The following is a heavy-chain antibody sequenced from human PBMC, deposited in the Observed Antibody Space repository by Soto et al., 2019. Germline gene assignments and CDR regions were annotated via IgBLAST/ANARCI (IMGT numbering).Heavy chain of an antibody. CDR1: GGSFSGYY. J-gene: IGHJ5*02. V-gene: IGHV4-34*01. CDR2: INHSGST. CDR3: ARHTPAVVVAATTNWFDP. Sequence: SETLSLTCAVYGGSFSGYYWSWIRQPPGKGLEWIGEINHSGSTNYNPSLKSRVTISVDTSKNQFSLKLSSVTAADTAVYYCARHTPAVVVAATTNWFDPWGQGTLVTVSS. D-gene: IGHD2-15*01.